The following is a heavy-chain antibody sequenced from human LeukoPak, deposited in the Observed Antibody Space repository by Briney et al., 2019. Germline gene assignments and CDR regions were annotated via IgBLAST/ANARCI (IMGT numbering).Heavy chain of an antibody. CDR2: ISAYNGNT. J-gene: IGHJ4*02. CDR3: TTDGRDLADFDY. V-gene: IGHV1-18*01. Sequence: ASVKVSCKASGYTFISYGISWVRQAPGQGLEWMGWISAYNGNTNYAQKFQGRVTMTEDTSTDTAYMELRSLRSEDTAVYYCTTDGRDLADFDYWGQGTLVTVSS. CDR1: GYTFISYG. D-gene: IGHD1-1*01.